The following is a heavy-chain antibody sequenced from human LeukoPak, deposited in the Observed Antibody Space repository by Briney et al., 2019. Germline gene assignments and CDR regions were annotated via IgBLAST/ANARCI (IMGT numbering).Heavy chain of an antibody. Sequence: GGSLRLSCAASGFTFSSYWMHWVRQAPGKGLVWVSRINSDGSRTSYADSVKGRFTISRDNAKNTLYLQMNSLRAEDTAVYYCARARALGYCSVWGQGTLVTVSS. CDR1: GFTFSSYW. CDR2: INSDGSRT. CDR3: ARARALGYCSV. J-gene: IGHJ4*02. D-gene: IGHD2-15*01. V-gene: IGHV3-74*01.